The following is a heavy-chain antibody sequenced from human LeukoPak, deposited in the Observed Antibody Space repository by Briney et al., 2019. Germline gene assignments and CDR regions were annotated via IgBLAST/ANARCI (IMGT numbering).Heavy chain of an antibody. CDR2: ISDTGSI. V-gene: IGHV4-59*11. CDR3: ARLTENNWFDP. J-gene: IGHJ5*02. CDR1: TDSISDHY. Sequence: SETLSLTCTVSTDSISDHYWGWIRQPPGKGLEWIAYISDTGSISYKPSLKSRVTISLKTSQNQFSLEVTPVNTSDTAVYYCARLTENNWFDPWGQGILVTVSS. D-gene: IGHD4/OR15-4a*01.